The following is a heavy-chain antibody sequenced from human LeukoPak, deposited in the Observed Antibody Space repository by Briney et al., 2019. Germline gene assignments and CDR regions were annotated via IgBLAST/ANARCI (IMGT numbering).Heavy chain of an antibody. CDR1: GFTFSSYW. CDR3: ARRNEFWSGYSYYFDY. Sequence: GGSLRLSCAASGFTFSSYWMSWVRQAPGKGLEWVANIKQDGNEKYYVDSVKGRFTISRDNAKNSLYLQMNSLRAEDTAVYYCARRNEFWSGYSYYFDYWGQGTLVTVSS. V-gene: IGHV3-7*01. D-gene: IGHD3-3*01. J-gene: IGHJ4*02. CDR2: IKQDGNEK.